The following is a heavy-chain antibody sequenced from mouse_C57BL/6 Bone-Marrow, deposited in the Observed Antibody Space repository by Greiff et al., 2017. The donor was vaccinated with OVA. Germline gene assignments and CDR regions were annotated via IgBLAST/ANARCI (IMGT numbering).Heavy chain of an antibody. D-gene: IGHD1-1*01. Sequence: EVMLVESGPGLVKPSQTVFLTCTVTGISITTGNYRWSWLRHFPGNKLEWIGYIYYSGTISYNPSLTSRTTIPRDTPKNQFFLEINSLTAEDTDTYSGARHYYGSSYWYFDVWGTGTTVTVSS. CDR1: GISITTGNYR. J-gene: IGHJ1*03. CDR2: IYYSGTI. V-gene: IGHV3-5*01. CDR3: ARHYYGSSYWYFDV.